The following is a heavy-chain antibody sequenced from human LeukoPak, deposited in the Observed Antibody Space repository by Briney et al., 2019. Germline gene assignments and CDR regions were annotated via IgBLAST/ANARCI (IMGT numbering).Heavy chain of an antibody. J-gene: IGHJ4*02. CDR1: GFTFSSYG. CDR3: ARSKGSGYDSNYFDY. Sequence: GGSLRLSCAASGFTFSSYGMHWVRQAPGKGLEWVAVISYDGSNKYYADSVKGRFTISRDNSKNTLYLQMNSLRAEDTAVYYCARSKGSGYDSNYFDYWGQGTLVTVSS. CDR2: ISYDGSNK. V-gene: IGHV3-30*03. D-gene: IGHD5-12*01.